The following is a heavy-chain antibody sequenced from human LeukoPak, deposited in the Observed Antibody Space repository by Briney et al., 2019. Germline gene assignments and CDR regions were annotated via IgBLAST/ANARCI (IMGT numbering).Heavy chain of an antibody. J-gene: IGHJ4*02. CDR1: GFTLSKYW. V-gene: IGHV3-74*01. CDR2: INTDGTVT. Sequence: PGGSLRLSCAASGFTLSKYWMLWVRQAPGKGLESVSRINTDGTVTTYADSVKGRFTVSRDNADNTMFLQMNSVRDEATAVYYCATKQWLAPPPDSWGQGTPVTVSS. D-gene: IGHD6-19*01. CDR3: ATKQWLAPPPDS.